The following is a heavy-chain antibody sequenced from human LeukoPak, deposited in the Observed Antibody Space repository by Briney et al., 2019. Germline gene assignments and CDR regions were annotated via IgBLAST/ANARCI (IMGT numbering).Heavy chain of an antibody. V-gene: IGHV6-1*01. CDR2: TYYRSKWYN. J-gene: IGHJ4*02. D-gene: IGHD6-6*01. CDR1: GDSVSSNSAA. Sequence: SQTLSLTCAISGDSVSSNSAAWNWIRQSPSRGLEWLGRTYYRSKWYNDYAVSVKSRITIKPDTSKNQFSLQLNSVTPEDTAVYYCARGVSHSSFFSRPYYFDYWGQGTLVTVSS. CDR3: ARGVSHSSFFSRPYYFDY.